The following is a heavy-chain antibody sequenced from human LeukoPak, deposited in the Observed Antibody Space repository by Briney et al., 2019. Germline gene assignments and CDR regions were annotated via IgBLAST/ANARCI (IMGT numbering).Heavy chain of an antibody. J-gene: IGHJ3*02. CDR1: GFTFDDYA. V-gene: IGHV3-9*01. CDR2: ISWNSGSI. Sequence: GRSLRLSCAASGFTFDDYAMHWVRQAPGKGLEWVSGISWNSGSIGYADSVKGRFTISRDNAKNSLYLQMNSLRAEDTALYYCAKDMGRITMVRGSTFDIWGQGTMVTVSS. CDR3: AKDMGRITMVRGSTFDI. D-gene: IGHD3-10*01.